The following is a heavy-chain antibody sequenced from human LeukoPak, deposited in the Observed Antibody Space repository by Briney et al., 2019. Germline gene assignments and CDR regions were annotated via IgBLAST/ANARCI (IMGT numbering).Heavy chain of an antibody. Sequence: PSGTLSLTCTVSGGSISSGSYYWSWIRQPAGKGLEWIGRIYTSGSTNYNPSLKSRVTISVDTSKSQFSLKLSSVTAADTAVYYCARDYDSSGYHLLGYWGQGTLVTVSS. V-gene: IGHV4-61*02. CDR1: GGSISSGSYY. CDR2: IYTSGST. D-gene: IGHD3-22*01. J-gene: IGHJ4*02. CDR3: ARDYDSSGYHLLGY.